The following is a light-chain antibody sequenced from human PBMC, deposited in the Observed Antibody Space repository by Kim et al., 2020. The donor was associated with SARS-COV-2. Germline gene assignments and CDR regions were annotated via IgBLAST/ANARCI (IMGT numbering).Light chain of an antibody. V-gene: IGLV3-19*01. CDR2: ERE. CDR3: HSRFSAAKEYV. Sequence: SSELTQDPAVSVALGQTFKITCQGDSLRNSYASWYQQKPGQAPQLVLYERENRPAGVPDQFSGSSSGSTASLTITGVQAEDEADYYCHSRFSAAKEYVFGPGTKVTVL. CDR1: SLRNSY. J-gene: IGLJ1*01.